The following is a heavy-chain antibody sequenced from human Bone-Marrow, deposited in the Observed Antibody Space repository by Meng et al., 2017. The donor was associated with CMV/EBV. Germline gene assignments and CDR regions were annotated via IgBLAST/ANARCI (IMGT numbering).Heavy chain of an antibody. J-gene: IGHJ6*02. CDR3: ARDSGTYYDFWSGYYYYGMDV. Sequence: ASVKVSCRASGYTFTGYYMHWVRQAPGQGLEWMGWINPNSGGTNYAQKFQGRVTMTRDTSISTAYMELSRLRSDDTDVYYCARDSGTYYDFWSGYYYYGMDVWGQGTTVTVSS. CDR1: GYTFTGYY. D-gene: IGHD3-3*01. V-gene: IGHV1-2*02. CDR2: INPNSGGT.